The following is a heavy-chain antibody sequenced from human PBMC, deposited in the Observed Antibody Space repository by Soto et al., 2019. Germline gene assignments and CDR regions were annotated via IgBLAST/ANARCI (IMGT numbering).Heavy chain of an antibody. D-gene: IGHD4-17*01. Sequence: QVHLVQSGAEVRKPGASVKVSCKASGYTFTTFHLHWVRLAPGQGLEWMGWINPDTGDSEYAQKFQGRVTLPRDTSMTTVYMELSSLTSDDTAIYFCSRVRYGDFSFQYWAQGTPVSVSS. V-gene: IGHV1-2*02. CDR2: INPDTGDS. J-gene: IGHJ4*02. CDR3: SRVRYGDFSFQY. CDR1: GYTFTTFH.